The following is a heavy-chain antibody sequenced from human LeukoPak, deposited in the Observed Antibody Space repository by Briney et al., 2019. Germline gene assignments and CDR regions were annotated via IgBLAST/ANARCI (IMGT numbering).Heavy chain of an antibody. V-gene: IGHV1-2*06. Sequence: ASVKVSCKASGYTFTSYGISWVRQAPGQGLEWMGRINPNSGGTNHAQKFQGRVTMTRDTSISTAYMELSRLRSDDTAVYYCARDRIAARGNWFDPWGQGTLVTVSS. CDR3: ARDRIAARGNWFDP. J-gene: IGHJ5*02. CDR1: GYTFTSYG. D-gene: IGHD2-15*01. CDR2: INPNSGGT.